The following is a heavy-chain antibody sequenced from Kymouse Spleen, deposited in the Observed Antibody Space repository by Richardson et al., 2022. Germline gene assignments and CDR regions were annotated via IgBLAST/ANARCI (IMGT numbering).Heavy chain of an antibody. CDR3: ARDQAAAGYYYYYYGMDV. CDR2: INPSGGST. CDR1: GYTFTSYY. Sequence: QVQLVQSGAEVKKPGASVKVSCKASGYTFTSYYMHWVRQAPGQGLEWMGIINPSGGSTSYAQKFQGRVTMTRDTSTSTVYMELSSLRSEDTAVYYCARDQAAAGYYYYYYGMDVWGQGTTVTVSS. D-gene: IGHD6-13*01. J-gene: IGHJ6*02. V-gene: IGHV1-46*03.